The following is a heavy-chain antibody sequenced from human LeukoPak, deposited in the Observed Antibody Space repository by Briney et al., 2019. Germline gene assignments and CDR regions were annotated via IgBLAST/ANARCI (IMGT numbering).Heavy chain of an antibody. CDR3: ARHVGYYDSSGPHLDY. CDR2: IYPGDSDT. Sequence: GESLKISCKGSGYSFTSYWIGWVRQLPGKGLEWMGIIYPGDSDTRYSPSFQGQVTISADKSISTAYLQWSSLKASDTAMYYCARHVGYYDSSGPHLDYWGQGTLVTVSS. V-gene: IGHV5-51*01. J-gene: IGHJ4*02. CDR1: GYSFTSYW. D-gene: IGHD3-22*01.